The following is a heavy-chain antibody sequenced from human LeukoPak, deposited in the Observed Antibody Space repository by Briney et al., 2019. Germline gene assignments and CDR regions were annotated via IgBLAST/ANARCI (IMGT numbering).Heavy chain of an antibody. Sequence: GASVTVSCTASGYTFTSYDINMVREAPGPGLEWVGGFIPIFGTANYAQKVQGRVTLTADESTSTANMELSSLRSEDTAVYYCARERGYGSGSYLFDYWGQGTLVTVSS. CDR1: GYTFTSYD. D-gene: IGHD3-10*01. V-gene: IGHV1-69*13. CDR2: FIPIFGTA. CDR3: ARERGYGSGSYLFDY. J-gene: IGHJ4*02.